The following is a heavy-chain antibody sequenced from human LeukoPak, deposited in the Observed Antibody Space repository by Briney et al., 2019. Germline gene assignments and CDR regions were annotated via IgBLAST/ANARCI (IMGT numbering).Heavy chain of an antibody. CDR1: GGSISSYY. V-gene: IGHV4-59*12. CDR3: ARGNPKYYYYYYMDV. CDR2: IYYSGST. Sequence: SETLSLTCTVSGGSISSYYWSWIRQPPGKGLEWIGYIYYSGSTNYNPSLKSRVTISVDTSKNQFSLKLSSVTAADTAVYYCARGNPKYYYYYYMDVWGKGTTVTVSS. J-gene: IGHJ6*03.